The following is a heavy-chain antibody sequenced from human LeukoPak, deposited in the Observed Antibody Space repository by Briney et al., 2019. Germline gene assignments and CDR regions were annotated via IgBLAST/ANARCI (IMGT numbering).Heavy chain of an antibody. CDR3: APRVVVIAAPFDY. CDR2: IRYDGSNK. CDR1: GFTFSSYG. D-gene: IGHD2-21*01. Sequence: GXXLRLSCAASGFTFSSYGMHWVGQAQGKGREGVAFIRYDGSNKSYSDSVRGRFTISRDNSKNTLYLQMNSLRVEDAAVYYCAPRVVVIAAPFDYWGQGTLVTVSS. V-gene: IGHV3-30*02. J-gene: IGHJ4*02.